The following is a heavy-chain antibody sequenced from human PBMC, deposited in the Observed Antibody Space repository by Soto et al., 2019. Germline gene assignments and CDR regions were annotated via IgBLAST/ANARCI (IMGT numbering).Heavy chain of an antibody. D-gene: IGHD6-25*01. Sequence: GASVKVSCKASGYTFTSYYIHSLRQAPGQGLEWMAVINPSGGTTSYAQKFQGRITMTRDTSTSTVYMELSGLRSEDTAVYYCVREVKRQFDYWVQGTLVTVSS. CDR2: INPSGGTT. V-gene: IGHV1-46*03. CDR1: GYTFTSYY. CDR3: VREVKRQFDY. J-gene: IGHJ4*02.